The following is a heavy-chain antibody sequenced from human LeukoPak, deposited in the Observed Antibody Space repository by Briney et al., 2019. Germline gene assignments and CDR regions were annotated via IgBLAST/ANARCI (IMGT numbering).Heavy chain of an antibody. CDR3: ARARRGDGDYVYNWFDP. V-gene: IGHV4-39*01. Sequence: SETLSLTCTVSGGSISSSTFYWGWIRQPPGKGLEWIGSLYYSGSTYYNPSLKSRVTITVDTSKNQFSLKLSSVTAADTAVYYCARARRGDGDYVYNWFDPWGQGTLVTVSS. CDR1: GGSISSSTFY. D-gene: IGHD4-17*01. CDR2: LYYSGST. J-gene: IGHJ5*02.